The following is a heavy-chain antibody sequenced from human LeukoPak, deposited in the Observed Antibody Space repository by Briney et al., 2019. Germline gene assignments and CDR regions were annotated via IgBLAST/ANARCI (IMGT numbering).Heavy chain of an antibody. Sequence: GASVKVSCKASGGTFSSYAISWVRQAPGQGLEWMGGIIPIFGTANYAQKFQGRVTITTDESTSTAYMELSSLRSEDTAVYYCARVLRSSSSWYFDYWGQGTLVTVSS. CDR2: IIPIFGTA. J-gene: IGHJ4*02. CDR3: ARVLRSSSSWYFDY. V-gene: IGHV1-69*05. D-gene: IGHD6-6*01. CDR1: GGTFSSYA.